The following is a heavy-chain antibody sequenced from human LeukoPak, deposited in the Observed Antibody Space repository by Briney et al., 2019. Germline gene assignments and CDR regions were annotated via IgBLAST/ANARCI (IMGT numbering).Heavy chain of an antibody. CDR3: ARRGPAAEYIGS. J-gene: IGHJ1*01. Sequence: GESLKISCKGSGYSFPTYWIAWVRQMPGTGLEWMGIIYPGDSDTRYSPSFQGQVTISADKSISTAYLQWSSLKASDTATYYCARRGPAAEYIGSWGQGTRVTVSS. CDR1: GYSFPTYW. D-gene: IGHD6-13*01. V-gene: IGHV5-51*01. CDR2: IYPGDSDT.